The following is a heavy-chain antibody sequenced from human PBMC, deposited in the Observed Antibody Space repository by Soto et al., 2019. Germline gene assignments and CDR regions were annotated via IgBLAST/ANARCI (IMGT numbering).Heavy chain of an antibody. V-gene: IGHV3-30-3*01. J-gene: IGHJ3*02. CDR3: ASSMIVLFGAFDI. D-gene: IGHD3-22*01. CDR1: GFTFSSYA. Sequence: PGGSLRLSCAASGFTFSSYAMHWVRQAPGKGLEWVAVISYDGSNKYYADSVKGRFTISRDNSKNTLYLQMNSLRAEDTAVYYCASSMIVLFGAFDIWGQGTMVTV. CDR2: ISYDGSNK.